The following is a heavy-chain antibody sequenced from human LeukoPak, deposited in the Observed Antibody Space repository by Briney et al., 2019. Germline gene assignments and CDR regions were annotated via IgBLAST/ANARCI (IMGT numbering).Heavy chain of an antibody. CDR3: ARVDYGDYVY. Sequence: SVKVTCKASGGTFSSYAISWVRQAPGQGLEWMGWMNPNSGNTGYAQKFQGRVTMTRNTSISTAYMELSSLRSEDTAVYYCARVDYGDYVYWGQGTLVTVSS. D-gene: IGHD4-17*01. CDR1: GGTFSSYA. V-gene: IGHV1-8*02. CDR2: MNPNSGNT. J-gene: IGHJ4*02.